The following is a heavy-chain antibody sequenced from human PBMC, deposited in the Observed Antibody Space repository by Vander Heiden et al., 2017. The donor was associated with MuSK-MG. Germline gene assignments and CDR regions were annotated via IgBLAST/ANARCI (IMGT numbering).Heavy chain of an antibody. Sequence: QLHLQESGPGLVKPSETLSLTCNASGGPISSSSSYWGWIRQPPGKGLEWIGSIYYSGSTYYNPSLKSRVTISVDTSKNQFSLKVSSVTAADTAMYYCARRTIAARSYYFDYWGQGTLVTVSS. V-gene: IGHV4-39*01. D-gene: IGHD6-6*01. CDR2: IYYSGST. CDR1: GGPISSSSSY. J-gene: IGHJ4*02. CDR3: ARRTIAARSYYFDY.